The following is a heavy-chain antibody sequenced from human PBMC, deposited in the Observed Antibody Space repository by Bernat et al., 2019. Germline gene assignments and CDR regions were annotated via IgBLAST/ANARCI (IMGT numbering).Heavy chain of an antibody. CDR3: ARHRQLLGDGGSYMDV. J-gene: IGHJ6*03. D-gene: IGHD3-10*01. V-gene: IGHV5-51*01. Sequence: EVQLVQSGTEVKKPGESLKISCKDSGYNFANYWIGWVRQVPEKGLEWMGIIYPGDSDTKYNPSFQGQVTISADSSINTAYLQWSSLKASDTAMYYCARHRQLLGDGGSYMDVWGKGTTVIVSS. CDR2: IYPGDSDT. CDR1: GYNFANYW.